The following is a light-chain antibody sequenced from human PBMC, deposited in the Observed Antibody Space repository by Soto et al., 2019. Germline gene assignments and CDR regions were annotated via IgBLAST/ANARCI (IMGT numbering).Light chain of an antibody. CDR2: EVN. V-gene: IGLV2-14*01. Sequence: QPASLCGSPGNSITISCTGTSSDIGAYDYVSWFQQHPGKAPKLMISEVNNRPSGVSNRFSGSKSGNTAYLTISGLQVEEEAESFCFSFTTTSTNVFGTGTKVTVL. J-gene: IGLJ1*01. CDR1: SSDIGAYDY. CDR3: FSFTTTSTNV.